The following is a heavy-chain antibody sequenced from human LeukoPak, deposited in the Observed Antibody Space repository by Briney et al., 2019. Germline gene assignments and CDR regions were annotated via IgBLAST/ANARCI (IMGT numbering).Heavy chain of an antibody. CDR3: ARGGRGYCSSTSCRTRNWFDP. CDR1: GGSFSGYY. CDR2: INHSGST. Sequence: SETLSLTCAVYGGSFSGYYWSWIRPPRGGGREWIGEINHSGSTNYNPSLKSRVTISVVTSKNQFSLKLSSVTAADTAVYYCARGGRGYCSSTSCRTRNWFDPWGQGTLVTVSS. D-gene: IGHD2-2*01. J-gene: IGHJ5*02. V-gene: IGHV4-34*01.